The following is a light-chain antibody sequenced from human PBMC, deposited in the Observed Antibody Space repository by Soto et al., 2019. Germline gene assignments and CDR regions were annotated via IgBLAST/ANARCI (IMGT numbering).Light chain of an antibody. V-gene: IGKV3-20*01. Sequence: EMVLTQSPGTLSLSPGDRATLSCRASHSVSNDYVAWVQQKPGQTPRLLIYSVSSRATGIPDRFSGSGSGTDFTLIINRLDPEDSAVYYCQHNGRSFGQGTRLEIK. CDR2: SVS. CDR1: HSVSNDY. J-gene: IGKJ5*01. CDR3: QHNGRS.